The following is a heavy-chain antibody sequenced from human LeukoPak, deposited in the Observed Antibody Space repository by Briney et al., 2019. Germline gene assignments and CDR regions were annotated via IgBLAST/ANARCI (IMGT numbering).Heavy chain of an antibody. CDR3: ARGGQYYYDSSGYFH. D-gene: IGHD3-22*01. V-gene: IGHV3-23*01. J-gene: IGHJ4*02. Sequence: PGGSLRLSCAASGFTFSSYAMTWVRQAPGKGLDWVSAISGSGGSTYYADSVKGRFTISRDNSKNTLYLQMNSLRAEDTAVYYCARGGQYYYDSSGYFHWGQGTLVTVSS. CDR2: ISGSGGST. CDR1: GFTFSSYA.